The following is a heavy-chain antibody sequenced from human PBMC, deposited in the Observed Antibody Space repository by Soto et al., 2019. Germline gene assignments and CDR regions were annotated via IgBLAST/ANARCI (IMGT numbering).Heavy chain of an antibody. J-gene: IGHJ6*02. CDR3: AREAYYDSSGYRYYYGMDF. D-gene: IGHD3-22*01. CDR2: IFYSGST. CDR1: GVPISSGGYY. Sequence: PSETLSLTCTVSGVPISSGGYYWSWIRQRPGKGLEWIGYIFYSGSTDYNPSLKSRVTISVDTSENQFSLTLSSVTAADTAVYYCAREAYYDSSGYRYYYGMDFWGQGTTVTVSS. V-gene: IGHV4-31*03.